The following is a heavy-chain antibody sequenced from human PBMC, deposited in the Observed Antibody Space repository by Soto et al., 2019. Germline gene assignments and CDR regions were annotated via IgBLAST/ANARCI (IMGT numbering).Heavy chain of an antibody. V-gene: IGHV3-23*04. CDR1: GFTFSSYA. CDR3: AKDGEYYYGSGSYLDP. D-gene: IGHD3-10*01. Sequence: EVQLVESGGGLVQPGGSLRLSCAASGFTFSSYAMSWVRQAPGKGLEWVSAISGSGGSTYYADSVKGRFTISRDNSKNTLYLQMNSLRAEDTAVYYCAKDGEYYYGSGSYLDPWGQGTLVTVSS. J-gene: IGHJ5*02. CDR2: ISGSGGST.